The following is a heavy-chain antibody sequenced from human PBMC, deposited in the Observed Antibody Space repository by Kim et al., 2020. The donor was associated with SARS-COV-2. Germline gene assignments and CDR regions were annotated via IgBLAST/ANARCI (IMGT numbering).Heavy chain of an antibody. CDR2: GSI. J-gene: IGHJ3*01. V-gene: IGHV3-9*01. CDR3: AKDTVGGIR. D-gene: IGHD3-16*01. Sequence: GSICYADSVKGRFTISRDNAKNSLYLQMNSLRAEDTALYYCAKDTVGGIRWGQGTMVTVSS.